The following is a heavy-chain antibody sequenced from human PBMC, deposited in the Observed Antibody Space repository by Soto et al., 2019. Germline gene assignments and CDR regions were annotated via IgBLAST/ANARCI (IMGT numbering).Heavy chain of an antibody. J-gene: IGHJ6*02. CDR3: ARYGSGRSTYYYYYGMDV. D-gene: IGHD3-10*01. CDR2: INHSGST. CDR1: GGSFSGYY. Sequence: SETLSLTCAVYGGSFSGYYWSWIRQPPGKGLEWIGEINHSGSTNYNPSLKSRVTISVDTSKNQFSLKLSSVTAADTAVCYCARYGSGRSTYYYYYGMDVWGQGTTVTVSS. V-gene: IGHV4-34*01.